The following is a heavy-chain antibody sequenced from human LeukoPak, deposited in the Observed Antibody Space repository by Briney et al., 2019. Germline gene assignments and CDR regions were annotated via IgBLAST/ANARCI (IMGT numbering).Heavy chain of an antibody. CDR1: GYTFTGYF. Sequence: ASVKVSCKASGYTFTGYFMHWVRQAPGQGLEWMGWISAYNGNTNYAQKLQGRVTMTTDTSTSTAYMELRSLRSDDTAVYYCARGLSSSGYYYFDYWGQGTLVTVSS. V-gene: IGHV1-18*04. CDR2: ISAYNGNT. CDR3: ARGLSSSGYYYFDY. J-gene: IGHJ4*02. D-gene: IGHD3-22*01.